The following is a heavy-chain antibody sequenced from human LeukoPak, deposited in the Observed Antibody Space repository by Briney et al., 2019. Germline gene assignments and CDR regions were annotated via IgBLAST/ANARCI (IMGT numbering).Heavy chain of an antibody. V-gene: IGHV1-2*02. CDR1: GYTFTGYY. J-gene: IGHJ6*03. CDR3: ARVTKQQLVPYYYYYYMDV. Sequence: ASVKVSCKASGYTFTGYYMHWVRQAPGQGLEWMGWINPNSGGTNYAQKLQGRVTMTTDTSTSTAYMELRNLRSDDTAVYYCARVTKQQLVPYYYYYYMDVWGKGTTVTVSS. CDR2: INPNSGGT. D-gene: IGHD6-13*01.